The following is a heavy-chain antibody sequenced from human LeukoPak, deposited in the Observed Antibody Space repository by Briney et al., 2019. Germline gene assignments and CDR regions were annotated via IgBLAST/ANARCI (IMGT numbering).Heavy chain of an antibody. V-gene: IGHV4-31*03. CDR2: IYYSGSS. D-gene: IGHD3-10*01. J-gene: IGHJ6*03. Sequence: SETLSLTCTVSGGSINNGGYYWSWIRQHPGKGLEWIGYIYYSGSSYYNPSLRSRVTISVDTSKNHFSLKLSSVTAADTAVYYCASMVRGGRYYYYYMDVWGKGTTVTVSS. CDR3: ASMVRGGRYYYYYMDV. CDR1: GGSINNGGYY.